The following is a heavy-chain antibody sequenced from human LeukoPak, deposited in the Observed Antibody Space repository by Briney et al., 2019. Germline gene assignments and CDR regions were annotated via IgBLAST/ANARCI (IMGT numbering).Heavy chain of an antibody. CDR3: ARGSYSLDS. J-gene: IGHJ4*02. CDR1: GFTFSGYW. CDR2: INQDGSKK. Sequence: PGGSLRLSCAASGFTFSGYWMNWVRQGTEKRLEWVAAINQDGSKKDYVDSVKGRFTISRDNAKNSLYLQLSSLRAEDTAFYYCARGSYSLDSRGQGTLVTVSS. D-gene: IGHD4-11*01. V-gene: IGHV3-7*04.